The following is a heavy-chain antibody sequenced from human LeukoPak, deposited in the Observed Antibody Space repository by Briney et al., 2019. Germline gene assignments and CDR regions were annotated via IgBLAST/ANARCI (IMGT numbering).Heavy chain of an antibody. CDR1: GFTFSDYW. J-gene: IGHJ4*02. CDR2: IKPDGSEK. D-gene: IGHD3-9*01. Sequence: GGSLRLSCAASGFTFSDYWMSLVRQAPGKGLQWVANIKPDGSEKYYVDSVKGRFTISRDNAKNSLYLQINSLRAEDTAVYYCAKDYDVLTGAPDFDYWGQGTLVTVSS. CDR3: AKDYDVLTGAPDFDY. V-gene: IGHV3-7*01.